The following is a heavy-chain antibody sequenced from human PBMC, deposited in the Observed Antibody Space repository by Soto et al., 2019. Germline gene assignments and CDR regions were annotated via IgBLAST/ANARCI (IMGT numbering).Heavy chain of an antibody. Sequence: SETLSLICTVSGGSISSGDYYWSWIRQPPGKGLEWIGYIYYSGSTYYNPSLKSRVTISVDTSKNQVSLKVTSVTAADTAVYYCAREIVVVAAAMRYFDYWGQGTLVTVSS. CDR1: GGSISSGDYY. V-gene: IGHV4-30-4*01. CDR2: IYYSGST. J-gene: IGHJ4*02. CDR3: AREIVVVAAAMRYFDY. D-gene: IGHD2-2*01.